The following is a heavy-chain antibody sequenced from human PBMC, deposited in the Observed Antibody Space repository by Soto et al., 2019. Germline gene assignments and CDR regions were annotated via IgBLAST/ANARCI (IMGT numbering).Heavy chain of an antibody. CDR1: GFTFSRFA. D-gene: IGHD2-15*01. V-gene: IGHV3-23*01. Sequence: EVQLLESGGGLVQPGGSLSLSCAASGFTFSRFAMSWVRQAQGKGLQGVAGISLGGGSTYYTDSVKGRFTISRDNSQNTLYLQMNSLRGEDTAVYYCAKTVSIAVVAAPNFDSWGQGTLVSVSS. CDR2: ISLGGGST. J-gene: IGHJ4*02. CDR3: AKTVSIAVVAAPNFDS.